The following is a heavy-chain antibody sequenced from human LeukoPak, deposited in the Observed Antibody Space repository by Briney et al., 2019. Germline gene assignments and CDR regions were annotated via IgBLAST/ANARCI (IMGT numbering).Heavy chain of an antibody. CDR3: AKKKTDYSYPSSFDY. J-gene: IGHJ4*02. Sequence: GGSLRLSCAGSGFTFRNYEMSWVRQAPGKGLEWVANIKQDGSEKHYVDSVKGRFTISRDNAKNSLYLQMNSLRAEDTAVYYCAKKKTDYSYPSSFDYWGQGTLVTVSS. CDR1: GFTFRNYE. D-gene: IGHD4-11*01. V-gene: IGHV3-7*01. CDR2: IKQDGSEK.